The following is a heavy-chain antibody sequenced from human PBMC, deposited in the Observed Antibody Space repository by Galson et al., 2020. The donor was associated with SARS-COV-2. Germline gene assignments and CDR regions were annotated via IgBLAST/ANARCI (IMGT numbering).Heavy chain of an antibody. V-gene: IGHV3-30*18. J-gene: IGHJ4*02. CDR2: VSFDGSKK. Sequence: GESLKISCEVSGFTFSDYGMNWVRQAPGKGLEWVAVVSFDGSKKYYADSVKGRFTISRDNSNDTLYLQMNSPRDEDTAMYYCAKSLVGSSTVGFDYWGQGTLVTVSS. D-gene: IGHD1-26*01. CDR3: AKSLVGSSTVGFDY. CDR1: GFTFSDYG.